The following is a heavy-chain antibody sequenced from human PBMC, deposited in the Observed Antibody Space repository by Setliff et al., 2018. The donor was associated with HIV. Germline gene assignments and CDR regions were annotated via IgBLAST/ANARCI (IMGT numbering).Heavy chain of an antibody. D-gene: IGHD3-9*01. V-gene: IGHV3-11*04. J-gene: IGHJ4*02. CDR1: GFTFSDYY. CDR2: ISSSGSTI. Sequence: PGGSLRLSCAAPGFTFSDYYMSWIRQAPGKGLEWVSYISSSGSTIYYADSVKGRFTISRDNAKNSLYLQMNSLRAEDTAVYYCATYLDISSFNHNFDFWGQGTLVTVSS. CDR3: ATYLDISSFNHNFDF.